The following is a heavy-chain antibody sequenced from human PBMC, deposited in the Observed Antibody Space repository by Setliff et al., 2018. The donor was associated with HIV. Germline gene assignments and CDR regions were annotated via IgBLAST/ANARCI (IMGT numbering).Heavy chain of an antibody. V-gene: IGHV4-61*09. CDR3: ARDKSQPYYFDY. Sequence: NPSETLSLTCTVSGDSISSGRYYWNWIRQPAGKGLDWIGHIFTSGSAFSSGTANYSPSLKSRVTISVDISKNQFSLKLTSVTAADTAMYFCARDKSQPYYFDYWGQGNLVTVSS. CDR2: IFTSGSA. J-gene: IGHJ4*02. CDR1: GDSISSGRYY.